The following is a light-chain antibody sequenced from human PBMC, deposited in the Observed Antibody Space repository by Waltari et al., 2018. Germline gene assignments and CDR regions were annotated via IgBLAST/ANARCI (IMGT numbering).Light chain of an antibody. Sequence: QSALTQPASVSGSPGQSITISCTGTSSDVGGYNYVSWYQQHPGKAPKLMIYEVSNRPSGFSNRFSGSKSGNTASRTISGLQGEDEADYYCSSYTSSSTVVFGGGTKLTVL. CDR2: EVS. CDR3: SSYTSSSTVV. V-gene: IGLV2-14*01. J-gene: IGLJ2*01. CDR1: SSDVGGYNY.